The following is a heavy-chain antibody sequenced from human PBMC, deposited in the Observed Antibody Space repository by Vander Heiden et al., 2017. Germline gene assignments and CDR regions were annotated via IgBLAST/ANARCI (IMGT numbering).Heavy chain of an antibody. V-gene: IGHV4-59*11. J-gene: IGHJ4*02. Sequence: QVQLQESGPGLVNPWAPLPLPCTVSGGSTTSHYWRWLRQPRGKGLEWIGYVYYSGSTNYNPSLKSRVTISVDTPKNQFSLKLSSVTAADTAVYYCARDSSYFEYWGQGTLVTVSS. CDR1: GGSTTSHY. CDR2: VYYSGST. CDR3: ARDSSYFEY.